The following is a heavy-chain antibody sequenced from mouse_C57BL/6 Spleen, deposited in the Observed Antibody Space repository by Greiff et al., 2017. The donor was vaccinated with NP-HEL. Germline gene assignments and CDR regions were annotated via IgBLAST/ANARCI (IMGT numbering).Heavy chain of an antibody. V-gene: IGHV1-15*01. J-gene: IGHJ1*03. D-gene: IGHD1-1*01. CDR1: GYTFTDYE. Sequence: QVQLKQSGAELVRPGASVTLSCKASGYTFTDYEMHWVKQTPVHGLEWIGAIDPETGGTAYNQKFKGKAILTADKSSSTAYMELRSLTSEDSAVYYCTRYSCLGSRDLYWYFDVWGTGTTVTVSS. CDR3: TRYSCLGSRDLYWYFDV. CDR2: IDPETGGT.